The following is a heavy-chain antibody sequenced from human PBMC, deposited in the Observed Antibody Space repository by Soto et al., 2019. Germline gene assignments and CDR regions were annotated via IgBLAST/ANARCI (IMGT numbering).Heavy chain of an antibody. CDR2: INHSGRT. CDR3: ARVVDCANGICSLWFDP. V-gene: IGHV4-59*01. CDR1: GGSIGSYF. J-gene: IGHJ5*01. D-gene: IGHD2-8*01. Sequence: PSETLSLTWTVSGGSIGSYFWTWIRQSPGKGLEWFGYINHSGRTTYNPTLKSRVTLSLDTSKRKFSLWLIAVTAADTALNYCARVVDCANGICSLWFDPWGQGTLVTVSS.